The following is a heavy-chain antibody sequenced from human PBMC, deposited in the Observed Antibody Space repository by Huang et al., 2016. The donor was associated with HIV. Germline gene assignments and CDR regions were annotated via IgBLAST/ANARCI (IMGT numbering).Heavy chain of an antibody. V-gene: IGHV4-34*01. J-gene: IGHJ6*03. Sequence: QVQLQQWGAGLLRPSETLSLTCAVYGGSFSGYYGPWIRQPPGKGQEGIGEINHSESTNYTPSLKSRVTIAVDTSRNQFSLTLTSVTAADTAVYYCARGQGGYYYYMDVWGKGTTVTVSS. CDR3: ARGQGGYYYYMDV. CDR1: GGSFSGYY. CDR2: INHSEST.